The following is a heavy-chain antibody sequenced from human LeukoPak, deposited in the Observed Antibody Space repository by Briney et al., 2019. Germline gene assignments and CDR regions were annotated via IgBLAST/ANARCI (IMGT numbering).Heavy chain of an antibody. V-gene: IGHV3-53*01. J-gene: IGHJ6*03. Sequence: GGSLRLSCAASGFTVSSNYMSWVRQAPGKGLEWVSVIYSGGSTYYADSVKGRFTISRDNSKNTLYLQMNSLRAEDTAVYYCVRERHDILTGYYIDYYYYYMDVWGKGTTVTVSS. CDR3: VRERHDILTGYYIDYYYYYMDV. D-gene: IGHD3-9*01. CDR2: IYSGGST. CDR1: GFTVSSNY.